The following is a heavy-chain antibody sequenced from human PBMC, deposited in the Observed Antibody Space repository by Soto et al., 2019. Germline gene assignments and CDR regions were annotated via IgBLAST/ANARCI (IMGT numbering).Heavy chain of an antibody. V-gene: IGHV4-39*01. Sequence: QLQLQESGPGLVKPSETLSLTCTVSGGSISSSSYYWGWIRQPPGKGLEWIGSIYYSGSTYYNPSLKSRVTISVDTSKNQFSLKLSSVTAADTAVYYCARAYSSGSGFQYYYYYGMDVWGQGTTVTVSS. CDR2: IYYSGST. CDR1: GGSISSSSYY. CDR3: ARAYSSGSGFQYYYYYGMDV. D-gene: IGHD6-19*01. J-gene: IGHJ6*02.